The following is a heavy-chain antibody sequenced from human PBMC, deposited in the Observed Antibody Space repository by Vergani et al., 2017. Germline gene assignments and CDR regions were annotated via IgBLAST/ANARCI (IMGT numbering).Heavy chain of an antibody. CDR3: ARVIRVDSSSWYDYGMDV. Sequence: VQLVESGGGLVKPGGSLRLSCAASGFTFSSYGMHWVRQAPGKGLEWVAVIWYDGSNKYYADSVKGRFTISRDNSKNTLYLQMNSLRAEDTAVYYCARVIRVDSSSWYDYGMDVWGQGTTVTVSS. CDR1: GFTFSSYG. CDR2: IWYDGSNK. V-gene: IGHV3-33*01. D-gene: IGHD6-13*01. J-gene: IGHJ6*02.